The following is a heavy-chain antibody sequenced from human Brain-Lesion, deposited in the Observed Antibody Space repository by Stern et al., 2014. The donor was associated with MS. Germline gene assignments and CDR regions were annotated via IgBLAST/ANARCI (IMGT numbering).Heavy chain of an antibody. J-gene: IGHJ5*02. D-gene: IGHD5-18*01. CDR2: INGDGSRT. Sequence: EVPLVESGGDLVQPGGSLRLSCTASGFTFSTYWMHWVRQAPGKGLVWVSRINGDGSRTSYADSVKGRFTISRDNAKNTLYVQMNSLRVEDTAVYYCARAHVDTWDSFDPWGQGTLVTVSS. CDR3: ARAHVDTWDSFDP. V-gene: IGHV3-74*02. CDR1: GFTFSTYW.